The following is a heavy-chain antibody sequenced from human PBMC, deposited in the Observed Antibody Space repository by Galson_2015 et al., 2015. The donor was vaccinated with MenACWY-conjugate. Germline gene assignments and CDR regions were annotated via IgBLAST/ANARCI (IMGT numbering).Heavy chain of an antibody. CDR1: GFTFSSYW. D-gene: IGHD3-22*01. CDR2: IKQDGSEK. Sequence: SLRLSCAASGFTFSSYWMSWVRQAPGKGLEWVATIKQDGSEKYYVDSVKGRFTISRDNAKNSLFLQMNSLRDEDTAVYYCVRGGAPGGQWFYWVQGTLVTVSS. J-gene: IGHJ4*02. V-gene: IGHV3-7*03. CDR3: VRGGAPGGQWFY.